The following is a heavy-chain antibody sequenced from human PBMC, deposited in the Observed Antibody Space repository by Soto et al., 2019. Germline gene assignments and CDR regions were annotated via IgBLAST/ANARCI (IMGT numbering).Heavy chain of an antibody. D-gene: IGHD3-22*01. CDR2: ISAYNGNT. CDR1: GYTFTSYG. J-gene: IGHJ4*02. Sequence: ASVKVSCKASGYTFTSYGISWVRQAPGQGLEWMGWISAYNGNTNYAQKLQGRVTMTTDTSTSTAYMELRSLRSDDTAVYYCARLRYYYDSSGYSRYYFDYWGQGTLVTRLL. V-gene: IGHV1-18*01. CDR3: ARLRYYYDSSGYSRYYFDY.